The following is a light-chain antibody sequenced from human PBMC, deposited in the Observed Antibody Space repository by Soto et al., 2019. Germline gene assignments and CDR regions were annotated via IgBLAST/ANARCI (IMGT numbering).Light chain of an antibody. CDR2: TNN. Sequence: QSVLTQPPSASGTPGQRVTISCSGSSSNIGSYPVNWYQQLPGTAPQLLIYTNNQRPSGVPDRFSGSKSGTSASLAISGLQSEDEADYYCAAWDDSLNGWVFGGGTKVTVL. CDR1: SSNIGSYP. CDR3: AAWDDSLNGWV. V-gene: IGLV1-44*01. J-gene: IGLJ3*02.